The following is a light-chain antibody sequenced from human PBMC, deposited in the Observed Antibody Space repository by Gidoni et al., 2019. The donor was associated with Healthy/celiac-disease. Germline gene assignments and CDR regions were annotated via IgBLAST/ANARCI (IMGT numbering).Light chain of an antibody. J-gene: IGKJ2*01. CDR3: QPSYSTPYT. CDR2: AAS. V-gene: IGKV1-39*01. Sequence: DIQMTQSPSSLSASAGDRVTITCRASQSISSYLNWYQQKPGKAPKLLIYAASSLQSGVPSRFSGSGSGTDCTLTISSLQPEDFATYYCQPSYSTPYTFGQGTKLEIK. CDR1: QSISSY.